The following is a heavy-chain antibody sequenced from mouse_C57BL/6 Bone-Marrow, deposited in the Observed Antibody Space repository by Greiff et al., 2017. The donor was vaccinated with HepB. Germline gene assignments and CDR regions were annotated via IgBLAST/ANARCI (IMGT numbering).Heavy chain of an antibody. CDR1: GFNIKDDY. CDR3: TKNPFSGDYAMDY. Sequence: EVQLQQSGAELVRPGASVKLSCTASGFNIKDDYMHWVKQRPEQGLEWIGWIDPENGDTEYASKFQGKATITADTSSNTAYLQLSSLTSEDTAVYYCTKNPFSGDYAMDYWGQGTSVTVSS. J-gene: IGHJ4*01. V-gene: IGHV14-4*01. CDR2: IDPENGDT.